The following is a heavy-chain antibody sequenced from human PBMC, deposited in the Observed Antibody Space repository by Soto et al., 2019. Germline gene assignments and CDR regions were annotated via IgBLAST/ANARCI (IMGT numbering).Heavy chain of an antibody. V-gene: IGHV3-74*01. CDR2: INSDGITT. J-gene: IGHJ4*02. D-gene: IGHD6-19*01. CDR3: ASQPGYSSGWYNF. CDR1: GFTFSSYW. Sequence: GSLRLSCATSGFTFSSYWMHWVRQGPGKGLVWVSRINSDGITTNYADSVKGRFTIYRDNAKNTLYLQMNSLSAEDTAVYYCASQPGYSSGWYNFWGQGTLVNVSS.